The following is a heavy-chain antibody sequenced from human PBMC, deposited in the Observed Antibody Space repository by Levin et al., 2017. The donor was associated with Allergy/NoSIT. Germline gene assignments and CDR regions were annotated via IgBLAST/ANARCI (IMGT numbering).Heavy chain of an antibody. CDR3: ARDYGGSSITADS. J-gene: IGHJ4*02. D-gene: IGHD4-23*01. Sequence: LGESLKISCAASGFSFSRYSMNWVRQAPGKGLEWVSYIGPPGSPIYYADSLRGRFTISRDNAKNSLYLQMNSLVAEDTAVYCCARDYGGSSITADSWGQGTLVTVSS. CDR2: IGPPGSPI. CDR1: GFSFSRYS. V-gene: IGHV3-48*04.